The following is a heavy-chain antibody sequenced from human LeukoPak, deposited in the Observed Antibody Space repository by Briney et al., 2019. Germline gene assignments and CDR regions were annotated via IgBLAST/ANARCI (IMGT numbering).Heavy chain of an antibody. CDR1: GYTFSSYS. D-gene: IGHD2-15*01. CDR2: ISSSSSDI. V-gene: IGHV3-21*01. J-gene: IGHJ3*02. CDR3: ARDRGDIGGDGLEI. Sequence: GGALRLSCAASGYTFSSYSMNWVRQAPGKGLEWVSSISSSSSDIYYADSVRGRFNISRDNAKISLYLQMNSQRAEDAAVYYCARDRGDIGGDGLEIWGQGAMGTVS.